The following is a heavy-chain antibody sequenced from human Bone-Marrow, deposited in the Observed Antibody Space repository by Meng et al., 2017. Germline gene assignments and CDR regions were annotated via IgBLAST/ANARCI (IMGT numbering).Heavy chain of an antibody. J-gene: IGHJ3*02. CDR1: GGSISSGSYY. V-gene: IGHV4-61*02. Sequence: SETLSLTCTVSGGSISSGSYYWSWIRQPAGKGLEWIGRIYTSGSTNYNPSLKSRVTISVDTSKNQFSLKLSSVTAADTAVYYCARDRELYDSSGYYLSGAFDIWGQGTMVTVSS. CDR3: ARDRELYDSSGYYLSGAFDI. CDR2: IYTSGST. D-gene: IGHD3-22*01.